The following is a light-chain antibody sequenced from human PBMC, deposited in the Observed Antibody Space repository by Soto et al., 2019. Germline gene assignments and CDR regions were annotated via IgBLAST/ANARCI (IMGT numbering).Light chain of an antibody. CDR1: SSDIASYNR. V-gene: IGLV2-18*01. CDR3: SLYTTASTYV. J-gene: IGLJ1*01. CDR2: EVS. Sequence: QSALTQPPSVSGSPGQSVTISCTGTSSDIASYNRVSWYQRPPGTGPKLVIYEVSNRPSGIPDRFSGSKSGNTASLTISGLQAEDEAAYYCSLYTTASTYVFGTGTKVTVL.